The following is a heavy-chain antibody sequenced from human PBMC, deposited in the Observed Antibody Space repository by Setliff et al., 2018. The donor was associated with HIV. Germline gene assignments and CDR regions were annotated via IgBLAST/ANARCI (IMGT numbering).Heavy chain of an antibody. CDR2: IYHTGSS. Sequence: SETLSLTCDVSGFSISSRYYWGWIRQSPGKGLEWIGNIYHTGSSHYNPSLNDRATISLDTSKNQFSLKLNSVTAADTAVYYCARGRDYYGSGSYFNGRANSYYFMDVWGKGTTVTV. V-gene: IGHV4-38-2*01. D-gene: IGHD3-10*01. CDR1: GFSISSRYY. J-gene: IGHJ6*03. CDR3: ARGRDYYGSGSYFNGRANSYYFMDV.